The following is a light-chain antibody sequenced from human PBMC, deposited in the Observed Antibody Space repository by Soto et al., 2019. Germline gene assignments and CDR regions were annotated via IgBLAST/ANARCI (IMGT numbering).Light chain of an antibody. CDR2: SNN. CDR3: AAWDDSLSAYV. J-gene: IGLJ1*01. V-gene: IGLV1-44*01. CDR1: SSNIGRNT. Sequence: QSVLTQPPSASGTPGQRVTISCSGSSSNIGRNTVNWYQHLPGTAPKLLIYSNNQRPSGVPDRFSGSKSGTSASLAISGLQSEDEADYYCAAWDDSLSAYVFGTGTKVTVL.